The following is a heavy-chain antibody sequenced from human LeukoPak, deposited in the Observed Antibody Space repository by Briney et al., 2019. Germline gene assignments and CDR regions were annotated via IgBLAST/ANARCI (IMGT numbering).Heavy chain of an antibody. J-gene: IGHJ3*02. CDR2: IYYSGST. CDR3: ARDNSGSYFLRAFDI. D-gene: IGHD1-26*01. V-gene: IGHV4-39*07. Sequence: SETLSLTCTVSGGSISSSSYYWGWIRQPPGKGLEWIGSIYYSGSTYYNPSLKSRVTISVDTSKNQFSLKLSSVTAADTAVYYCARDNSGSYFLRAFDIWGQGTMVTVSS. CDR1: GGSISSSSYY.